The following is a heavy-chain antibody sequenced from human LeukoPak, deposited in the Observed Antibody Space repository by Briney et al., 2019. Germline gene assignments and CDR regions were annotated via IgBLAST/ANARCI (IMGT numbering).Heavy chain of an antibody. J-gene: IGHJ6*02. V-gene: IGHV4-31*03. CDR3: ARDPSYYGLDV. CDR2: VHHTGRT. CDR1: GGSITSDTNH. Sequence: KPSETLSLTCSVSGGSITSDTNHWTWIRQHPGKGLEWIGNVHHTGRTYYNPSLKSRLTISMDTSKRQFFLNLTSLTAADTAVYFCARDPSYYGLDVWGQGATVTVSS.